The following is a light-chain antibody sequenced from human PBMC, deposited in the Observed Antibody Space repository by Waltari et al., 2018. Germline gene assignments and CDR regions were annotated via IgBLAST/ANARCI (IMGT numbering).Light chain of an antibody. V-gene: IGKV1-5*03. CDR2: KAS. CDR1: QSIFVW. Sequence: IQMTQSPSTLSASVVDRVTITCRASQSIFVWLAWYQQTPGKAPNLLIYKASTLQSGTPSRFSGSGSGTEFTLTITSLQDDDFATYYCQQYLTVWSFGQGTKVEIK. J-gene: IGKJ1*01. CDR3: QQYLTVWS.